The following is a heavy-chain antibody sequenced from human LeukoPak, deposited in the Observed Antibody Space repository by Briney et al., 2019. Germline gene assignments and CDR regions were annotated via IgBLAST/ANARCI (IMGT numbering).Heavy chain of an antibody. CDR2: IYPGDSDT. CDR3: ARSPPEITIFGVVIEYYFDY. CDR1: GYSFTSYR. Sequence: GESLKISCKGSGYSFTSYRIGWVRQRPGKGLEWMGIIYPGDSDTRYSPSFQGQVTISADKSISTAYLQWSSLKASDTAMYYCARSPPEITIFGVVIEYYFDYWGQGTLVTVSS. D-gene: IGHD3-3*01. V-gene: IGHV5-51*01. J-gene: IGHJ4*02.